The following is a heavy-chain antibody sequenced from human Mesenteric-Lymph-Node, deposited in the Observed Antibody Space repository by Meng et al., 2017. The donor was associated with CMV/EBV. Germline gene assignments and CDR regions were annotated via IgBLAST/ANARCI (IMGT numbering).Heavy chain of an antibody. CDR2: IRYDGSNK. CDR3: ARGGYDFWSGYGGWAYYFDY. CDR1: GFTFSNYG. D-gene: IGHD3-3*01. J-gene: IGHJ4*02. V-gene: IGHV3-30*02. Sequence: GESLKISCAASGFTFSNYGMHWVRQAPGKGLEWVSFIRYDGSNKYSADSVKGRFTISRDNSKNTVNLQMNSLRAEDTAVYYCARGGYDFWSGYGGWAYYFDYWGQGTLVTVSS.